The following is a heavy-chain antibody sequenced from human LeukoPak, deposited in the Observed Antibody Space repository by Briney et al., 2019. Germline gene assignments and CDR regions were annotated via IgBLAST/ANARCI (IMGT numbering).Heavy chain of an antibody. V-gene: IGHV3-74*01. CDR3: IRDFRSADL. CDR1: GLTFSNYW. Sequence: GGSLRLSCAASGLTFSNYWMHWVRQPPGKGLVRVSRIYVDGRTTNYADSVKGRFTISRDNAKNTVYLEMNSLSVEDTATYYCIRDFRSADLWGQGTLVTVTS. J-gene: IGHJ5*02. CDR2: IYVDGRTT.